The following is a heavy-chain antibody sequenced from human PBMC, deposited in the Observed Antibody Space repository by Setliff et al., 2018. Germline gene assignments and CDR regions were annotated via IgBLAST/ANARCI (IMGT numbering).Heavy chain of an antibody. CDR2: INTNTGNP. CDR3: ARAPANWGSGGSGDIYYFDY. J-gene: IGHJ4*02. Sequence: EASVKVSCKASGYTFTSYAMNWVRQAPGQGLEWMGWINTNTGNPTYAQGFTGRFVFSLDTSVSTAYLQISSLKAEDTAVYYCARAPANWGSGGSGDIYYFDYWGQGTLVTVSS. D-gene: IGHD7-27*01. CDR1: GYTFTSYA. V-gene: IGHV7-4-1*02.